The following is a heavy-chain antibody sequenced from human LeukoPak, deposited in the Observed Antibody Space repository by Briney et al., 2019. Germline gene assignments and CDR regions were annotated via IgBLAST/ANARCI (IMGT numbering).Heavy chain of an antibody. J-gene: IGHJ4*02. V-gene: IGHV3-23*01. CDR1: GFTFSSYA. CDR2: ISGSGGST. CDR3: AKPCSYYYDDY. Sequence: GGSLRLSCAPSGFTFSSYATGWVRQAPGKGLEWVSAISGSGGSTYYADSVKGRFTISRDNSKNMLYLQMNSLRAEDTAVYYNAKPCSYYYDDYWGRGTLVTVSS. D-gene: IGHD5-12*01.